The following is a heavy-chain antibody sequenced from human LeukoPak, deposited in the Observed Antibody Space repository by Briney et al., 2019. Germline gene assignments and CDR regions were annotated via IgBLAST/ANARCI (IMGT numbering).Heavy chain of an antibody. CDR2: IYSSGST. CDR1: GGSFSGYY. CDR3: ARAALYFDSSAYSYYFDY. J-gene: IGHJ4*02. Sequence: SETLSLTCAVYGGSFSGYYWSWIRQPPGKGLEWIGNIYSSGSTNYNPSLKSRVTMSVDPSKNQFSLRLSSVTAADTAVYFCARAALYFDSSAYSYYFDYWGQGTLVTVSS. V-gene: IGHV4-59*01. D-gene: IGHD3-22*01.